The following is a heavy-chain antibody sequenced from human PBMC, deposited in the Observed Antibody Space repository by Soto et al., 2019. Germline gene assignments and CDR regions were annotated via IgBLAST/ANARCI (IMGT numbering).Heavy chain of an antibody. Sequence: SETLSLTCSILGGSISDTRFYWGWVRQSPEKGLEWIGSISHDGHAYYNPSLKSRVTLFADTSRNQFSLTMKSVAVADTALYFCARQVYGDYSGGNWFDPWGQGALVTVSS. CDR1: GGSISDTRFY. J-gene: IGHJ5*02. CDR2: ISHDGHA. CDR3: ARQVYGDYSGGNWFDP. D-gene: IGHD4-17*01. V-gene: IGHV4-39*01.